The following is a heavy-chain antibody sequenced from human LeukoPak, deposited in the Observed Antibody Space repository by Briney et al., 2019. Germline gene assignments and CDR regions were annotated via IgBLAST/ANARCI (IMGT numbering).Heavy chain of an antibody. J-gene: IGHJ5*02. V-gene: IGHV4-61*01. CDR3: AREASGPSFDP. CDR2: IYYSGST. D-gene: IGHD6-25*01. CDR1: GGSISSRSYY. Sequence: SETLSLTCTVSGGSISSRSYYWGWIRQPPGKGLEWIGYIYYSGSTNYNPSLKSRVTISVDTSKNQFSLKLSSVTAADTAVYYCAREASGPSFDPWGQGTLVTVSS.